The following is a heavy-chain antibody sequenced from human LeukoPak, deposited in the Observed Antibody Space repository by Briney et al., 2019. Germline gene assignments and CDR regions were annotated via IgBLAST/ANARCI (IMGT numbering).Heavy chain of an antibody. D-gene: IGHD6-13*01. CDR3: ARRVASANDAFDI. CDR2: ISSGSTYI. CDR1: GFTFSSYS. J-gene: IGHJ3*02. Sequence: GGSLRLSCAASGFTFSSYSMNWVRQPPGKGLEWVSSISSGSTYIYYGDSLKGRSTISRDHAKHSLYLHMNSLRAEHTAVYYCARRVASANDAFDIWGQGTMVTVSS. V-gene: IGHV3-21*01.